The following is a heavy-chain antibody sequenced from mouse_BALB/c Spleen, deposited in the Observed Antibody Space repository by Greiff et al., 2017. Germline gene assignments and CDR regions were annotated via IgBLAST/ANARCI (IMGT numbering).Heavy chain of an antibody. V-gene: IGHV1-87*01. Sequence: QVQLQQSGAVLARPGASVKLSCKASGYTFTSYWMQWVKQRPGQGLEWIGAIYPGDGDTRYTQKFKGKATLTAATSSSTAYLQLSSLASEDSAVYYYARCGNSGAMDYWGQGTSVTVSS. CDR1: GYTFTSYW. CDR2: IYPGDGDT. CDR3: ARCGNSGAMDY. D-gene: IGHD2-1*01. J-gene: IGHJ4*01.